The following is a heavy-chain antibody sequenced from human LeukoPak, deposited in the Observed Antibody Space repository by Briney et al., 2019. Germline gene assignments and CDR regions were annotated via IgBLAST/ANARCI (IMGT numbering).Heavy chain of an antibody. V-gene: IGHV3-15*01. Sequence: PGGSLRLSCAASGFSFTNAWMSWVGQGPGKGLEWVGHLKSKTAGGTTDYAAPVKARFTISGDDSKNTLYLQMNSLKTEDTAVYYCTTGNYWGQGTLVTVSS. J-gene: IGHJ4*02. CDR2: LKSKTAGGTT. CDR3: TTGNY. CDR1: GFSFTNAW.